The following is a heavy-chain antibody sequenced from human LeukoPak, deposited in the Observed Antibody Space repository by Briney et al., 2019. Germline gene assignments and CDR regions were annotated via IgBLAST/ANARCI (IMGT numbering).Heavy chain of an antibody. J-gene: IGHJ5*02. V-gene: IGHV4-59*01. D-gene: IGHD3-16*01. CDR1: GGSISSYY. Sequence: SETLSLTCTVSGGSISSYYWSWIRQPPGKGLEWIGYIYYSGSTNYNPSLKSRVTISVDTSKNQFSLKLSSVTAADTAVYYCVAYSDSWFEHWGQGALVTVSS. CDR3: VAYSDSWFEH. CDR2: IYYSGST.